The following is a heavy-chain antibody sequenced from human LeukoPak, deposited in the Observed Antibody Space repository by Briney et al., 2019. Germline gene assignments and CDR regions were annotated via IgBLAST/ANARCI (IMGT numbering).Heavy chain of an antibody. CDR1: GYTFTGYY. CDR3: AAFWGIAVAGYFDY. CDR2: IIPIFGTA. V-gene: IGHV1-69*13. Sequence: SVKVSCKASGYTFTGYYMHWVRQAPGQGLEWMGGIIPIFGTANYAQKFQGRVTITADESTSTAYMELSSLRSEDTAVYYCAAFWGIAVAGYFDYWGQGTLVTVSS. J-gene: IGHJ4*02. D-gene: IGHD6-19*01.